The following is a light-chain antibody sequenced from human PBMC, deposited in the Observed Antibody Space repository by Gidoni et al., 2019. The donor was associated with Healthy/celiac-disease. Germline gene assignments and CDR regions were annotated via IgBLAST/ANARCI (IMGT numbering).Light chain of an antibody. CDR2: GAS. J-gene: IGKJ5*01. CDR1: QSVSSN. V-gene: IGKV3D-15*01. CDR3: QQYNNWPPGT. Sequence: EIVMTQSPATLSVSPGERATPSCRASQSVSSNLAWYQQKPGQAPRVLIYGASTRATGIPARLSGSGSGTEFTLTISSLQSEDFAVYSCQQYNNWPPGTFGQGTRLEIK.